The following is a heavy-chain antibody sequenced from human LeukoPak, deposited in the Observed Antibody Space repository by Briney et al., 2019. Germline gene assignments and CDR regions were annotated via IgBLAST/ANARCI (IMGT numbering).Heavy chain of an antibody. J-gene: IGHJ4*02. V-gene: IGHV3-30*18. D-gene: IGHD5-18*01. CDR3: AKDRYSYAFEYSDS. Sequence: QSGGFLRLSCAASGSTFSSYGMHWVRQAPGKGLDWVAVISNDGSKKYYADSVKGRFTISRDNSKNTLSLQVSSLRTEDTAVYYCAKDRYSYAFEYSDSWGQGTLVTVSS. CDR1: GSTFSSYG. CDR2: ISNDGSKK.